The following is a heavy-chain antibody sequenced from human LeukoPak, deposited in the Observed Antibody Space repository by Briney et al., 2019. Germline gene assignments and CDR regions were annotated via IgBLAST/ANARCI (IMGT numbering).Heavy chain of an antibody. CDR1: GFTFDDYA. D-gene: IGHD1-26*01. CDR2: ISWNSGSI. J-gene: IGHJ4*02. Sequence: QPGRSLRLSCAASGFTFDDYAMHWVRQAPGKGLEWVSGISWNSGSIGYADSVKGRFTISRDNAKNSLYLQMNSLRAEDTALYYCAKDINFSGATFDYWGQGTLVTVSS. V-gene: IGHV3-9*01. CDR3: AKDINFSGATFDY.